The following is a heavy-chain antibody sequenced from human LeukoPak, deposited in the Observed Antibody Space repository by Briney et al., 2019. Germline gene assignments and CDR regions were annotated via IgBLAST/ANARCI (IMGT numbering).Heavy chain of an antibody. CDR3: AREEVLLWFGELLYMFDP. CDR1: GGSISSYY. J-gene: IGHJ5*02. Sequence: SETLSLTCTVSGGSISSYYWSWIRQPPGKGLEWIGYIYYSGSTNYNPSLKSRVTISVDTSKNQFSLKLSSVTAADTAVYYCAREEVLLWFGELLYMFDPWRQGTLVTVSS. V-gene: IGHV4-59*01. CDR2: IYYSGST. D-gene: IGHD3-10*01.